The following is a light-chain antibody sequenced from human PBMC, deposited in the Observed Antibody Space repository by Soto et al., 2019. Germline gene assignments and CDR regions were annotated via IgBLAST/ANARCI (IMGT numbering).Light chain of an antibody. Sequence: AIQMTQSPSSLSASVGDRVTITCRASQGITNDLGWYQQKPGKAPKLLIYAASSLQSGVPSRFSGRGSCTDFPLTISSLQPEDFATYYCLQDYNYPRTFGQGTKVEIK. V-gene: IGKV1-6*01. J-gene: IGKJ1*01. CDR1: QGITND. CDR2: AAS. CDR3: LQDYNYPRT.